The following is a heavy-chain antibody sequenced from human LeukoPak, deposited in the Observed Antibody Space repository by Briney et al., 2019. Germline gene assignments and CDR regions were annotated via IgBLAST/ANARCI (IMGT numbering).Heavy chain of an antibody. J-gene: IGHJ4*02. Sequence: GASVKVSCKASGYTFTGYYMHWVRQAPGQGLEWMGWINPNSGGTNYAQKFQGRVTMTRDTSISTAYMELSRLRSDDTAVYYCARDLEDYYASSGPLDYWGQGTLVTVSS. V-gene: IGHV1-2*02. CDR1: GYTFTGYY. CDR2: INPNSGGT. CDR3: ARDLEDYYASSGPLDY. D-gene: IGHD3-22*01.